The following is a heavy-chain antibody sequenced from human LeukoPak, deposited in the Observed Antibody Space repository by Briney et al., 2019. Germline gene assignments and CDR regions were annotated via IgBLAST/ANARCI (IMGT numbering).Heavy chain of an antibody. CDR2: TYYRSEWYY. CDR1: GYSVSSNSAA. Sequence: SQTLSLTCAISGYSVSSNSAAWNWIRQSPSRGLEWLGRTYYRSEWYYDYAVSVKSRITIKPDISKNQFSLQLNSVTPEDTAVYYCARGFYWYFDLWGRGTLVTVSS. CDR3: ARGFYWYFDL. V-gene: IGHV6-1*01. J-gene: IGHJ2*01.